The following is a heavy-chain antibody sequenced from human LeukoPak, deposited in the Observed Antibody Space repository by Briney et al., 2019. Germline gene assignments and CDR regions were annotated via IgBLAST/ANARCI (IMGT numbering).Heavy chain of an antibody. CDR1: GDSVSSDSAA. CDR3: ARGLPKIDSGDYGGTWFDP. J-gene: IGHJ5*02. D-gene: IGHD4-17*01. CDR2: TYYRSTWYN. Sequence: SQTLSLTCAISGDSVSSDSAAWSCIRPSPSRCLGWLGRTYYRSTWYNEYAVSMKSRITINPDTSNNQFALKLSSVTAANTAVYYCARGLPKIDSGDYGGTWFDPWGQGTLVTVSS. V-gene: IGHV6-1*01.